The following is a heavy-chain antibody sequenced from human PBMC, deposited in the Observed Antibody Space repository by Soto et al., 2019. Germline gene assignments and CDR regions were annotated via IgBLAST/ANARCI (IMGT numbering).Heavy chain of an antibody. V-gene: IGHV1-69*01. Sequence: QVQLVQSGAEVKKPGSSVKVSCKASGGTFSSYAISWVRQAPGQGLEWMGGIIPIFGTANYAQKFQGRVTITAEESTSTAYMELSSLRSEDTAVYYCARGAPYNYDSSGYPDYWGQGTLVTVSS. J-gene: IGHJ4*02. CDR2: IIPIFGTA. D-gene: IGHD3-22*01. CDR1: GGTFSSYA. CDR3: ARGAPYNYDSSGYPDY.